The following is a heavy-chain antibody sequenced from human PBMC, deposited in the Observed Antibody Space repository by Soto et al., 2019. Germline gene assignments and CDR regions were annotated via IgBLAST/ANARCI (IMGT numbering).Heavy chain of an antibody. CDR2: IYYSGST. Sequence: NLSGTLSLTCTVSGGSISSYYWSWIRQPPGKGLEWIGYIYYSGSTNYNPSLKSRVTISVDTSKNQFSLKLSSVTAADTAVYYCARRYSSSFDYWGQGTLVTVS. J-gene: IGHJ4*02. CDR1: GGSISSYY. V-gene: IGHV4-59*08. D-gene: IGHD6-13*01. CDR3: ARRYSSSFDY.